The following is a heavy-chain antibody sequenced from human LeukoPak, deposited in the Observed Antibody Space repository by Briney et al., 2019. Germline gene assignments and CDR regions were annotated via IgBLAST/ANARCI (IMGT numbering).Heavy chain of an antibody. J-gene: IGHJ4*02. D-gene: IGHD6-19*01. V-gene: IGHV4-38-2*01. Sequence: SETLSLTCAVSGYSISSGYYWGWIRQPPGKGLEWIGSIYHSGSTYYNPSLKSRVTISVDTSKNQFSLKLSSVTAADTAVCYCARQSSGWYWGQGTLVTVSS. CDR3: ARQSSGWY. CDR2: IYHSGST. CDR1: GYSISSGYY.